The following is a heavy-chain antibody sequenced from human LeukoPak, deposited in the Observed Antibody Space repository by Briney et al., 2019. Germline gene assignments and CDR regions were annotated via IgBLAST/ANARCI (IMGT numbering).Heavy chain of an antibody. V-gene: IGHV4-39*07. Sequence: PSETLSLTCTVSGVSISTSRYYWGWIRQPPGKGLEWIGEIYQSGSTNYDSSLKSRVTISLDKSKNQFSLKVSSLTAADTAVYYCARKGSSTWYTYWFDPWGQGTLVTVSS. CDR2: IYQSGST. D-gene: IGHD6-13*01. J-gene: IGHJ5*02. CDR1: GVSISTSRYY. CDR3: ARKGSSTWYTYWFDP.